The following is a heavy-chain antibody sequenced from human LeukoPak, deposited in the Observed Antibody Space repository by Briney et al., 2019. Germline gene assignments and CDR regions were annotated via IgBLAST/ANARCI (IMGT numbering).Heavy chain of an antibody. J-gene: IGHJ6*03. V-gene: IGHV1-69*05. CDR1: GGTFSKFG. CDR2: TIPMFGAA. Sequence: GASVTVSFKASGGTFSKFGISWVRQAPGEGHEWMGGTIPMFGAANYAQKFQGRVTITTDESTTTAHMELISLTSDDTAVYFCATEGPNYYMDVWGKGTTVTVSS. CDR3: ATEGPNYYMDV.